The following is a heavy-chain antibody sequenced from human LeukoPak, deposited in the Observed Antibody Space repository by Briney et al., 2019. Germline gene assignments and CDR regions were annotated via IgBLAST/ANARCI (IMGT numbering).Heavy chain of an antibody. V-gene: IGHV3-11*01. D-gene: IGHD3-3*01. CDR2: ISNSGGII. CDR1: GFTFSDYY. Sequence: GGSLRLSCAASGFTFSDYYMSWIRQAPGKGLEWISYISNSGGIIYYADSVRGRFTISRDNAKSSLFLQMDSLRAEDTAVYYCARGRVPDVWGQGTTVTVSS. J-gene: IGHJ6*02. CDR3: ARGRVPDV.